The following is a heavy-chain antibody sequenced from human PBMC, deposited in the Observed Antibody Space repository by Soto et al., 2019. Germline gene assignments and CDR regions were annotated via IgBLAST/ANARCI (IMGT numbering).Heavy chain of an antibody. V-gene: IGHV4-30-2*05. CDR2: IYYSGSA. CDR3: ARYHYFGDSRSFDY. Sequence: TLSLTCAVSGGSISSGGYSWSWIRQPPGKGLEWIGYIYYSGSAYYNPSLKSRVSISIDTSKNQFSLKLSSVTAADTAVYFCARYHYFGDSRSFDYWGQGTLVTVSS. J-gene: IGHJ4*02. D-gene: IGHD4-17*01. CDR1: GGSISSGGYS.